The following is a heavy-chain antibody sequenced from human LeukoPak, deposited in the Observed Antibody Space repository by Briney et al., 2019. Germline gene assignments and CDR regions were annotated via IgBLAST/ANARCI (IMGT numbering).Heavy chain of an antibody. V-gene: IGHV4-39*01. J-gene: IGHJ4*02. CDR2: IYYSGNT. Sequence: SETLSLTCTVSGGSIFSSNSYWGWIRQPPGKGLEWIGSIYYSGNTYYNASLKSRVTISVDTSKNQFSLKLSSVTAADTAVYYCARHKQRGIAVAGTGGFDYWGQGTLATVSS. CDR3: ARHKQRGIAVAGTGGFDY. D-gene: IGHD6-19*01. CDR1: GGSIFSSNSY.